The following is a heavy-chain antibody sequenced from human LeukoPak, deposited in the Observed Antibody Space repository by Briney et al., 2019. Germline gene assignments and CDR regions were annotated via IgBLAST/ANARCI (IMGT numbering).Heavy chain of an antibody. D-gene: IGHD5-24*01. J-gene: IGHJ4*02. Sequence: AASVKVSCKASGYTFTTYGITWVRQAPGQGLEWMGWFNTYNGDTNYAQNLQGRVTMTTDTSTGTAYMELRSLRSDDTAVYYCARVADGYTYYFDYWGQGTLVTVSS. CDR2: FNTYNGDT. CDR1: GYTFTTYG. V-gene: IGHV1-18*01. CDR3: ARVADGYTYYFDY.